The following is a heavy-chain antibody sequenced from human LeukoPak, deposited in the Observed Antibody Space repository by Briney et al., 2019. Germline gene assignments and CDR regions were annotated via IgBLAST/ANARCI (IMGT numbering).Heavy chain of an antibody. J-gene: IGHJ4*02. Sequence: PGGSLRLSCAASGFTFDSYWMSWVRRAPGKGLEWVANIKQDGNEKYYVDSVKGRFTIYRDNAENSLYLQMNSLRAEDTAVYYCTRDPLTQNDYWGQGTLVTVSS. CDR2: IKQDGNEK. CDR1: GFTFDSYW. V-gene: IGHV3-7*01. CDR3: TRDPLTQNDY. D-gene: IGHD1-14*01.